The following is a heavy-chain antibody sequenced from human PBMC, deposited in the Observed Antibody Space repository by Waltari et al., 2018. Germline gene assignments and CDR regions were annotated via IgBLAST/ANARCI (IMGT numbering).Heavy chain of an antibody. D-gene: IGHD2-2*01. J-gene: IGHJ5*02. CDR3: ARESAFSTSWYPGFDP. V-gene: IGHV1-2*06. Sequence: QVQLVQSGAEVKKPGASVKVSCKASGYTLTSYYMHWVRQAPGQGLELMGRINPNSGYTNDARKFQDRVIMTRDTSFNTAYMVVGRLTSDDTAVYFCARESAFSTSWYPGFDPWGQGTLVTVAS. CDR2: INPNSGYT. CDR1: GYTLTSYY.